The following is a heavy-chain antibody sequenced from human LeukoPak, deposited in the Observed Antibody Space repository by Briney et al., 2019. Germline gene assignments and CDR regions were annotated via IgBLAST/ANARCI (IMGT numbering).Heavy chain of an antibody. D-gene: IGHD6-19*01. J-gene: IGHJ3*02. CDR3: ARIGSWLVWAYSSGSRNAFDI. V-gene: IGHV1-69*13. CDR1: GGTFSSYA. Sequence: SVKVSCKASGGTFSSYAISWVRQAPGQGLEWMGGIIPIFGTANYAQKFQGRVTITADESTSTAYMELSSLRSEDTAVYYCARIGSWLVWAYSSGSRNAFDIWGQGTVVTVSS. CDR2: IIPIFGTA.